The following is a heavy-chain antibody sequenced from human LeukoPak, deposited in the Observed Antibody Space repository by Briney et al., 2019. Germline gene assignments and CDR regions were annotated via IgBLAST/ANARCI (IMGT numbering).Heavy chain of an antibody. V-gene: IGHV4-59*08. CDR3: ASHGGDSAFDI. Sequence: SSETLSLTCTVSGGSISSYYWSWIRQPPGKGLEWIGYIYYSGSTNYNPSLKSRVTISVDTSKNQFSLKLSSVTAADTAVYYCASHGGDSAFDIWGQGTMVTVSS. D-gene: IGHD2-21*01. J-gene: IGHJ3*02. CDR2: IYYSGST. CDR1: GGSISSYY.